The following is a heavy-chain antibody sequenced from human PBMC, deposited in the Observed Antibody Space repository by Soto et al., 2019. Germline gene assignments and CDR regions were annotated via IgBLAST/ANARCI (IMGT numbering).Heavy chain of an antibody. Sequence: SETLSLTCAVSGDSISSSNWWTWVRQPPGKGLEWIGEIYHSGSTKYNPSLKSRVTISMNKSNNQFSLNLTSMTAADTAVYYYARAVAYSGSQNAFWGLGTLVTVSS. CDR1: GDSISSSNW. J-gene: IGHJ4*02. CDR3: ARAVAYSGSQNAF. CDR2: IYHSGST. V-gene: IGHV4-4*02. D-gene: IGHD1-26*01.